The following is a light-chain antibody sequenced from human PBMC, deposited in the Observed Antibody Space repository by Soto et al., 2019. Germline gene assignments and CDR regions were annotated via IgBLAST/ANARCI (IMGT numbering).Light chain of an antibody. V-gene: IGKV3-20*01. CDR2: DTS. CDR1: QSVSSN. Sequence: EIVMTQSPATLSVSPGERATLSCRASQSVSSNLAWYQQKPGQPPRLLIYDTSKRATGIPDRFSGSVSGTDFTLSISRVEPEDFAVFYCQQYGTSEIIFGQGTRLEIK. CDR3: QQYGTSEII. J-gene: IGKJ5*01.